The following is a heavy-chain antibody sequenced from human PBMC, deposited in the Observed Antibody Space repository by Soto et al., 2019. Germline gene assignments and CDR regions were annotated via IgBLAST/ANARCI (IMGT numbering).Heavy chain of an antibody. D-gene: IGHD3-10*01. CDR1: GFSLSTSGVG. Sequence: QITLQESGPTLVKPTQTLTLTCTFSGFSLSTSGVGVGWIRQPPGKALEWLALIYWGDDKRYSPSLKSRLSINKDTSKNQVVLTMTNMDPEDTATYYCAAHGSGTYYNPLYNWFDPWGPGTLVTVSS. CDR2: IYWGDDK. V-gene: IGHV2-5*02. CDR3: AAHGSGTYYNPLYNWFDP. J-gene: IGHJ5*02.